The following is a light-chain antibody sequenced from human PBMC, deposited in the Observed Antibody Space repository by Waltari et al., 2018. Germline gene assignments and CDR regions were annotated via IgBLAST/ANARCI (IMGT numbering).Light chain of an antibody. V-gene: IGKV4-1*01. CDR3: QQYSSAPWT. CDR2: WAS. Sequence: DIVMTQSPDSLAVSLGERATINRKSSQSVLYTSNNKNYLAWYQQKPGQPPKLLIYWASTRDSGVPDRFSGSGSGTDFTLTISSLQADDVAVYYCQQYSSAPWTFGQGTKVEIK. CDR1: QSVLYTSNNKNY. J-gene: IGKJ1*01.